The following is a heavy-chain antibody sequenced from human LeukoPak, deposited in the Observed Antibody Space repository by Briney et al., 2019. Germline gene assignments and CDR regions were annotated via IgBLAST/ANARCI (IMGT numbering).Heavy chain of an antibody. CDR3: ASANWEPFFDY. J-gene: IGHJ4*02. D-gene: IGHD7-27*01. CDR2: IYYSGST. Sequence: SETLSLTCTVSGGSISSYYWSWIRQPPGKGLEWIGYIYYSGSTNYNPSLKSRVTISVDTSKNQFSLKLSSVTAADTAVYYCASANWEPFFDYWGQGTLVTVSS. V-gene: IGHV4-59*12. CDR1: GGSISSYY.